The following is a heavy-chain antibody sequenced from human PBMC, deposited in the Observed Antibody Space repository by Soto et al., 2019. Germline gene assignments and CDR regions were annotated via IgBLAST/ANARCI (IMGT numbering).Heavy chain of an antibody. Sequence: QVQLVQSGAEVKKPGASVKVSCKASGYTFTGYYMYWVRQAPGQGLEWMGWINPNSGGTNYAQKFQGRVTMTRDTSISTAYMELSRLRSDDTAVYYCARVMGIAVAGTSNYYGMDVWGQGTTVTVSS. CDR3: ARVMGIAVAGTSNYYGMDV. D-gene: IGHD6-19*01. V-gene: IGHV1-2*02. CDR2: INPNSGGT. J-gene: IGHJ6*02. CDR1: GYTFTGYY.